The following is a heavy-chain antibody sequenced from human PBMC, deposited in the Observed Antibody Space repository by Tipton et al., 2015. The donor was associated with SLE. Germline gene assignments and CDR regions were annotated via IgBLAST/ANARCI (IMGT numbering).Heavy chain of an antibody. CDR1: GGSISSGGYY. Sequence: LRLSCTVSGGSISSGGYYWNWIRQPAGKGLEWIGRIYTSGSTNYNPSLKSRVTISVDTSKNQFSLKLSSVTAADTAVYYCARVFLGIWFDPWGQGTLVTVSS. J-gene: IGHJ5*02. CDR3: ARVFLGIWFDP. CDR2: IYTSGST. V-gene: IGHV4-61*02. D-gene: IGHD7-27*01.